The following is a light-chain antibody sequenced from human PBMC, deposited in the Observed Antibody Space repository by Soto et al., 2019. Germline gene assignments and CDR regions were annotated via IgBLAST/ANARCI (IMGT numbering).Light chain of an antibody. V-gene: IGKV3-15*01. J-gene: IGKJ3*01. CDR3: QQYETWPPRFT. Sequence: VMTQSPLSLPVTLGQPASISCRASQSVSSNLAWYQQKPGQAPRLLIYGAVSRATGVPARFSGSGFATEFTLTISSLQSEDFAVYYCQQYETWPPRFTFGPGTKVDIK. CDR2: GAV. CDR1: QSVSSN.